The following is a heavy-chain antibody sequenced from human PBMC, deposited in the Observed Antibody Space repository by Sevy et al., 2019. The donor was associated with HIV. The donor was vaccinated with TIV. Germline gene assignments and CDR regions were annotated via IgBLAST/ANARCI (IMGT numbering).Heavy chain of an antibody. CDR1: GFTFSSYA. V-gene: IGHV3-30*09. Sequence: GGSLRLSCSASGFTFSSYALLWVRQAPGKGLEWVSLISYDGSNKNYSDSVKGRFAISRDESKTTLFLQMESLRTEDTAIYYCARVGVSYCTDDCYHRFDYWGRGTLVTVSS. CDR3: ARVGVSYCTDDCYHRFDY. D-gene: IGHD2-21*02. J-gene: IGHJ4*02. CDR2: ISYDGSNK.